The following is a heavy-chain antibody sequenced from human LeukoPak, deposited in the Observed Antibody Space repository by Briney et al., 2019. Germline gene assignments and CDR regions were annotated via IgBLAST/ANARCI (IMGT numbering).Heavy chain of an antibody. V-gene: IGHV4-4*02. CDR2: IYHSGST. CDR3: ARAPMVRGVITPYYFDY. D-gene: IGHD3-10*01. CDR1: GGSISSRKW. Sequence: SETLSLTCAVSGGSISSRKWWSWVRRPPGKGLEWIGEIYHSGSTDYNPSLKSRVTISVDKSKNQFSLKLSSVTAADTAVYYCARAPMVRGVITPYYFDYWGQGTLVTVSS. J-gene: IGHJ4*02.